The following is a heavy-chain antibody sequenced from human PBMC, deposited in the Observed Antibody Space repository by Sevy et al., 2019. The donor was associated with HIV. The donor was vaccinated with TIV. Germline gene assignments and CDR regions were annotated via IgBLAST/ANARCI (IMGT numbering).Heavy chain of an antibody. Sequence: GGSLRLSCAASGFTFSSYAMSWVRQAPGKGLEWVSAISGSGGSTYYADSVKGRFTISRDNSKNTLYLQMNSLRAEDIAVYYCAKVRLGDYYGSGSYYPDYYFDYWGQGTLVTVSS. CDR2: ISGSGGST. CDR3: AKVRLGDYYGSGSYYPDYYFDY. CDR1: GFTFSSYA. D-gene: IGHD3-10*01. V-gene: IGHV3-23*01. J-gene: IGHJ4*02.